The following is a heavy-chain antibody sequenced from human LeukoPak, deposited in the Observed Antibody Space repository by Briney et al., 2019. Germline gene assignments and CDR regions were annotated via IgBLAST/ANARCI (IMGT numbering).Heavy chain of an antibody. V-gene: IGHV4-39*01. CDR3: ARALYDSSGYRYYFDY. J-gene: IGHJ4*02. CDR2: IYYSGST. D-gene: IGHD3-22*01. CDR1: GGSISSSSYY. Sequence: SETLSLTCTVSGGSISSSSYYWGWIRQPPGKGLEWIGSIYYSGSTYYNPSLKSRVTISVDTSKNQFSLKLSSVTAADTAVYYCARALYDSSGYRYYFDYWGQGTLVTVSS.